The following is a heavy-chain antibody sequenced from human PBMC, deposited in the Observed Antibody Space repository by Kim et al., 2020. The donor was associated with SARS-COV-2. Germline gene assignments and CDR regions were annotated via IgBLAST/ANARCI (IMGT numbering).Heavy chain of an antibody. Sequence: GGSLRLSCAASGFTFSSYWMSWVRQAPGKGLEWVANINQGGRVKYYADSVRGRFTISRDDAKNSVYLQMNSLGADDMAVYYCARVGWSGWPGEYWGQGTLVAVSS. CDR1: GFTFSSYW. V-gene: IGHV3-7*01. CDR3: ARVGWSGWPGEY. CDR2: INQGGRVK. J-gene: IGHJ4*02. D-gene: IGHD6-19*01.